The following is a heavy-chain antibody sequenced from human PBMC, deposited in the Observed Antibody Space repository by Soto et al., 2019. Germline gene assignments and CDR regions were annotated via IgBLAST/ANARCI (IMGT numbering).Heavy chain of an antibody. CDR2: IIPIFGTA. V-gene: IGHV1-69*01. CDR1: GGTFSSYS. Sequence: QVQLVQSGAEVKKPGSSVKVSCKASGGTFSSYSINWVRQAPGQGLEWMGEIIPIFGTANYAQKFQGRVTITADESTSKAYIELSSLRSEYTAVYYCARDGGRHSGGIDYLGQGTLVTVSS. D-gene: IGHD1-26*01. CDR3: ARDGGRHSGGIDY. J-gene: IGHJ4*02.